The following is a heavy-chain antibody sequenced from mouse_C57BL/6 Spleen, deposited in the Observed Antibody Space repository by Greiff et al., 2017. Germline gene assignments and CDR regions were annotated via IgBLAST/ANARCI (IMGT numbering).Heavy chain of an antibody. CDR2: INPNNGGT. V-gene: IGHV1-22*01. CDR1: GYTFTDYN. Sequence: DVHLVESGPELVKPGASVKMSCEASGYTFTDYNMHWVKQSHGKSLEWIGYINPNNGGTSYNQKFKGKATLTVNKSSSTAYMELRSLTSEDSAVYYCARDSNYPYYFDYWGQGTTLTVSS. D-gene: IGHD2-5*01. CDR3: ARDSNYPYYFDY. J-gene: IGHJ2*01.